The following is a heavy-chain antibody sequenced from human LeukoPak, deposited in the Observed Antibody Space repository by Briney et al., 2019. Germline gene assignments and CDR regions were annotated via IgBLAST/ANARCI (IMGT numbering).Heavy chain of an antibody. Sequence: SETLSLTCTVSGGSISSSAYSWGWIRQPPGKGLDWIGNIYDSGNAYYNPSLKSRVTISVDTSKNQFSLKLNSVTAADTAVYYCARQYGPGYSSTWYFDYWGLRTLVTVSS. CDR3: ARQYGPGYSSTWYFDY. CDR1: GGSISSSAYS. D-gene: IGHD6-13*01. V-gene: IGHV4-39*01. J-gene: IGHJ4*02. CDR2: IYDSGNA.